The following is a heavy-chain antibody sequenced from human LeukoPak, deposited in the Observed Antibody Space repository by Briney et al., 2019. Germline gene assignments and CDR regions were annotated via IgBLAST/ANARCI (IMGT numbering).Heavy chain of an antibody. CDR1: GFTFSSYT. D-gene: IGHD1-26*01. CDR3: ARGGGSVDY. CDR2: ISSTSSSI. Sequence: GGSLRLSCAASGFTFSSYTMTWVRQAPGKGLEWVSSISSTSSSIYYADSVKGRFTISRDNAKNSLYLQMNSLRAEDTAVYFCARGGGSVDYWGQGTLVTVSS. J-gene: IGHJ4*02. V-gene: IGHV3-21*01.